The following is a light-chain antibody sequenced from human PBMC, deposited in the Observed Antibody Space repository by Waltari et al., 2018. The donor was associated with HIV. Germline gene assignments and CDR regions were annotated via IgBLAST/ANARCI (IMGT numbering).Light chain of an antibody. V-gene: IGLV1-51*01. CDR1: SPNIGTNY. Sequence: QSVLTQPPSVSAAPGQKVTISCSGSSPNIGTNYVSWYQKLPGTAPKILIYDNNRRPSGIPDRFSGSKSGTAATLGITGLQTGDEADYYCGTWDSSLSAGVFGGGTKLTVL. CDR3: GTWDSSLSAGV. J-gene: IGLJ2*01. CDR2: DNN.